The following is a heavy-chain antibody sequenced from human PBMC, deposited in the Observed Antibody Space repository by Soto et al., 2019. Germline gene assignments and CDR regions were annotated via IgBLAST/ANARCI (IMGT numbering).Heavy chain of an antibody. CDR1: GFTFSDYY. CDR3: ARGRMYSSSNYFDY. Sequence: GESLKISCAASGFTFSDYYMSWIRQAPGKGLEWVSYISSSSSYTNYADSVKGRFTISRDNAKNSLYLQMNSLRAEDTAVYYCARGRMYSSSNYFDYWGQGTLVTVSS. CDR2: ISSSSSYT. V-gene: IGHV3-11*06. J-gene: IGHJ4*02. D-gene: IGHD6-6*01.